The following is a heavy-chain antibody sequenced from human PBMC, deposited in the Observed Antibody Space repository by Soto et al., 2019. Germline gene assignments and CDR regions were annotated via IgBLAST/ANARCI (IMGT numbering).Heavy chain of an antibody. CDR1: DYTFTSYN. V-gene: IGHV1-18*04. J-gene: IGHJ4*02. CDR2: ISAYNGNT. D-gene: IGHD6-13*01. Sequence: XSVKVSCKASDYTFTSYNMNEVRQAPGQGLEWMGWISAYNGNTNYAQKLQGRVTMTTDTSTSTAYMELRSLRSDDTAVYYCARDSGYSSTYWGQGTLVTVSS. CDR3: ARDSGYSSTY.